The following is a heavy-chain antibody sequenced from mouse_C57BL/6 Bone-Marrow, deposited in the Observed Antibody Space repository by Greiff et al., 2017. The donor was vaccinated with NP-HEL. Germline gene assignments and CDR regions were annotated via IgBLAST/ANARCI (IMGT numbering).Heavy chain of an antibody. CDR3: ARKNYYGSSAYYYAMDY. CDR1: GFSLTSYG. Sequence: VKLVESGPGLVQPSQSLSITCTVSGFSLTSYGVHWVRQSPGKGLEWLGVIWSGGSTDYNAAFISRLSISKDNSKSQVFFKMNSLQADDTAIYYCARKNYYGSSAYYYAMDYWGQGTSVTVSS. CDR2: IWSGGST. V-gene: IGHV2-2*01. D-gene: IGHD1-1*01. J-gene: IGHJ4*01.